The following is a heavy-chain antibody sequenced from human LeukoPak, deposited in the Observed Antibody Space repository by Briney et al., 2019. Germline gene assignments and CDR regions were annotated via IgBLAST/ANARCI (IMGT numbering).Heavy chain of an antibody. Sequence: PGGSLRLSCATSGFTFSSYSISWVRQAPGKWLEWVSAISSSGSSTYYADSVKGRFTISRDNSKNTLYLQMNSLRAEETAVYYCAKTKLGYCSGGSCYSRHYRLDYWGQGTLVTVSS. J-gene: IGHJ4*02. D-gene: IGHD2-15*01. CDR2: ISSSGSST. CDR3: AKTKLGYCSGGSCYSRHYRLDY. V-gene: IGHV3-23*01. CDR1: GFTFSSYS.